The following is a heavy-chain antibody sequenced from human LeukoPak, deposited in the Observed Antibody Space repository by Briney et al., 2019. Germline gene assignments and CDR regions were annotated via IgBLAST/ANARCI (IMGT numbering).Heavy chain of an antibody. CDR1: GYTFTGYY. Sequence: GASVKVSCKGSGYTFTGYYMHWVRQAPGQGLEWMRWSDPNSGGTNYAQKCQGRVTMTRDTSISTAYMELSRLRSDDTAVYYCAREKVVVAATEGVAFDIWGQGTMVTVSS. J-gene: IGHJ3*02. CDR3: AREKVVVAATEGVAFDI. V-gene: IGHV1-2*02. CDR2: SDPNSGGT. D-gene: IGHD2-15*01.